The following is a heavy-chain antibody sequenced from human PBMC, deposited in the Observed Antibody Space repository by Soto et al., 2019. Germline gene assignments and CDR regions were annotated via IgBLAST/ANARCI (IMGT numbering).Heavy chain of an antibody. CDR2: ISYSGNT. CDR1: GGSISSGAYY. J-gene: IGHJ4*02. CDR3: ARDGSRGYGDYDY. D-gene: IGHD5-12*01. V-gene: IGHV4-31*03. Sequence: SETLSLTCTVSGGSISSGAYYWSWIRQHPGKGLDWIGYISYSGNTYYNPSLKSRVTISLDTSKNQFSLKLNSVTAADTAMYYCARDGSRGYGDYDYWGQGTLVTVSS.